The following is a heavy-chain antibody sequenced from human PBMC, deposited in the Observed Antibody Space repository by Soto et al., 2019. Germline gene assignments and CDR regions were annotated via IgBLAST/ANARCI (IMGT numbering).Heavy chain of an antibody. CDR3: ATVFDV. CDR1: GFTFSSYS. J-gene: IGHJ4*02. CDR2: IDTGGGGT. D-gene: IGHD4-17*01. V-gene: IGHV3-74*01. Sequence: GGSLRLSCAASGFTFSSYSMHWVRQAPGKGLEWVSRIDTGGGGTSYADSVKGRFTISTDNAENTVYLQMNGLRVEDTAVYYCATVFDVWGQGTLVTVSS.